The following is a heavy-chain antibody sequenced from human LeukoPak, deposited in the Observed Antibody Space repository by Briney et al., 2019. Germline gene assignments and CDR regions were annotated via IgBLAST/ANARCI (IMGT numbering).Heavy chain of an antibody. CDR3: TKDLRPLTYYYVSGSYTFDC. J-gene: IGHJ4*02. V-gene: IGHV3-49*04. CDR2: IRRKCYGGTT. D-gene: IGHD3-10*01. CDR1: GFTFGNYG. Sequence: PGGSLRLSCTASGFTFGNYGMSWVRQAPGKGLGWVGFIRRKCYGGTTAYAATVKGRFTISTDDPKIIAYLQINSLKTEDTAVYYCTKDLRPLTYYYVSGSYTFDCWGRGTLVTVSS.